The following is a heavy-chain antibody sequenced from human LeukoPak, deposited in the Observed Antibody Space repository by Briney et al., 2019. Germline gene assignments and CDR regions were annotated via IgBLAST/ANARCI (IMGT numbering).Heavy chain of an antibody. D-gene: IGHD4-17*01. V-gene: IGHV3-30-3*01. J-gene: IGHJ3*02. CDR1: GFTFSSYA. CDR3: ARRALRLDAFDI. CDR2: ISYDGSNK. Sequence: GGSLRLSCAASGFTFSSYAMHWVRQAPGKGLEWVAVISYDGSNKYYADSVKGRFTISRDNSKNTLYLQMNSLRAEDTAVYYCARRALRLDAFDIWGQGTMVTVSS.